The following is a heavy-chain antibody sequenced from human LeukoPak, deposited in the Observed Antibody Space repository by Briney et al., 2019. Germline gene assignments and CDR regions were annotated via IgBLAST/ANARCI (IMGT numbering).Heavy chain of an antibody. D-gene: IGHD2-21*02. CDR2: ISGSGGST. CDR3: AKPCRNRGDCSSVFDY. V-gene: IGHV3-23*01. CDR1: GFTFSSYA. Sequence: GGSLRLSCAASGFTFSSYAMSWVRQAPGKGLEWVSAISGSGGSTYYADSVKGRFTISRDNSKNTLYLQMNSLRAEDTAVYYCAKPCRNRGDCSSVFDYWGQGTLVTVSS. J-gene: IGHJ4*02.